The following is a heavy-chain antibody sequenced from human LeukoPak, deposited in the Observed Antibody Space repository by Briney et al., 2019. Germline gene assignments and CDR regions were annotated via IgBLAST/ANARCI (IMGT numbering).Heavy chain of an antibody. V-gene: IGHV4-39*01. CDR1: GGSISSSGYY. CDR2: MYYSGST. J-gene: IGHJ4*02. CDR3: ARHRITMVREGGPYFDY. Sequence: SETLSLTCTVSGGSISSSGYYWGWIRQPPGKGLEWIGSMYYSGSTYYNPSLKSRVTISVDTSKNQFSLKLSSVTAADTAVYYCARHRITMVREGGPYFDYWGQGTLVTVSS. D-gene: IGHD3-10*01.